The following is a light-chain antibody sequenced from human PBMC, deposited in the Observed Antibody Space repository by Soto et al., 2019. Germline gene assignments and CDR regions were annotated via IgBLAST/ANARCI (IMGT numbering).Light chain of an antibody. V-gene: IGLV6-57*03. J-gene: IGLJ1*01. CDR2: DDD. CDR3: HSHDNTNQV. Sequence: NFMLTQPHPVSESPGKTVTISCTRSSGRIASSYVQWYQQRPGSAPTTVIYDDDERPSGVPDRFSGSVDSSSNSASLTISGLTTEDEADYYCHSHDNTNQVFGTGTKLTVL. CDR1: SGRIASSY.